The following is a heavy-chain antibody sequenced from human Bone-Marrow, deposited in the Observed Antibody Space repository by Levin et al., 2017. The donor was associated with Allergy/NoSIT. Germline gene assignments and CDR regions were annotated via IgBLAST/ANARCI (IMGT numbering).Heavy chain of an antibody. J-gene: IGHJ4*02. CDR3: ARGSSGWFLEQDC. CDR1: GLTFKNFA. CDR2: ISGDGGST. V-gene: IGHV3-23*01. Sequence: GESLKISCAVSGLTFKNFAMTWVRQAPGKGLEWVAVISGDGGSTYYADSLKGRFTISRDNSKNTPYLQMSNLRVEDTAVYYCARGSSGWFLEQDCWGQGTLVAVSP. D-gene: IGHD6-19*01.